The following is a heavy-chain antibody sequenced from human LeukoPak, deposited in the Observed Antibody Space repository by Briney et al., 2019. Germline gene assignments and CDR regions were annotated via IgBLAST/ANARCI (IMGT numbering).Heavy chain of an antibody. J-gene: IGHJ2*01. CDR1: GFTFSSHW. CDR3: ARLSTLEYGDHIRSYRHFDL. Sequence: GGSLRLSCAASGFTFSSHWTTWVRQAPGTGLEWVANINQDGTEKHYVASVKGRFTISRDNAQNSLYLQMNSLRVEDTTVYYCARLSTLEYGDHIRSYRHFDLWGRGTLVTVSS. D-gene: IGHD4-17*01. CDR2: INQDGTEK. V-gene: IGHV3-7*01.